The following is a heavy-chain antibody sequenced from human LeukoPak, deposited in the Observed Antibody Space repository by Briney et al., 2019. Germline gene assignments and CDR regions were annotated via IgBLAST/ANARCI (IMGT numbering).Heavy chain of an antibody. J-gene: IGHJ1*01. V-gene: IGHV3-23*01. D-gene: IGHD3-22*01. CDR3: AKDWDSGYYYVGEYFQH. CDR2: ISGSGTST. CDR1: GFTFSSYA. Sequence: GGSLRLSCAASGFTFSSYAMSWVRQAQGKGLEWVSAISGSGTSTYYADSVKGRFTISRDNSKNTLYLQMNSLRAEDTAVYYCAKDWDSGYYYVGEYFQHWGQGTLVTVSS.